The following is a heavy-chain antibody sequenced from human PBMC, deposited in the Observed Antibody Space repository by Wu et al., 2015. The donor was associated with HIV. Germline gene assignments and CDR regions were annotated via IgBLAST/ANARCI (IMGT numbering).Heavy chain of an antibody. CDR2: ISTYNGKT. J-gene: IGHJ5*02. CDR1: GYTFTSYG. V-gene: IGHV1-18*01. CDR3: ARDWGGXSFRFDP. Sequence: QVQLVQSGAEMKKPGASVKVSCKASGYTFTSYGISWVRQAPGQGLEWMGWISTYNGKTNYAQKLQGRVTMTTDTSTSTVYMELRSLRSDDTAVYYCARDWGGXSFRFDPVGPGNPGHRLL. D-gene: IGHD3-16*01.